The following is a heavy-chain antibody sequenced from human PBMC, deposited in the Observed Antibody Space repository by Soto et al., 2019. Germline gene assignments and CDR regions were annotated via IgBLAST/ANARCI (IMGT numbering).Heavy chain of an antibody. V-gene: IGHV1-69*06. CDR3: EGDLAYCGGDCYGWFDP. D-gene: IGHD2-21*02. Sequence: QVQLVQSGAEVKKPGSSVKVSCKASGGTFSSYAISWVRQDPGQGLEWMGGIIAIFGTANYAQKFQGRVTITADKSTRTAYMEVSSLRSEDTAVYYCEGDLAYCGGDCYGWFDPWGQGTLVTVSS. CDR1: GGTFSSYA. CDR2: IIAIFGTA. J-gene: IGHJ5*02.